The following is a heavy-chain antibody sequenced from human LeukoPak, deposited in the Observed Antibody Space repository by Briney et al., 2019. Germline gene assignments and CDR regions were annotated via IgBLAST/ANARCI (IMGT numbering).Heavy chain of an antibody. D-gene: IGHD3-22*01. CDR1: GFTFSSYA. V-gene: IGHV3-23*01. CDR2: ISGDATGT. J-gene: IGHJ3*02. CDR3: AKVQSPYYYDSSGYPSTDAFDI. Sequence: GGSLRLSCAASGFTFSSYAMTWVRQAPGKGLQWVSAISGDATGTYYADSVKGRFSISRDNSKNTLHLQMNNLRAEDTAVYYCAKVQSPYYYDSSGYPSTDAFDIWGQGTMVTVSS.